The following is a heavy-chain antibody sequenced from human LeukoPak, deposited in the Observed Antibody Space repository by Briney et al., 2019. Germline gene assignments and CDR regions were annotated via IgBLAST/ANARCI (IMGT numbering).Heavy chain of an antibody. V-gene: IGHV3-48*01. Sequence: GGSLRLSCAASGFTFSDYSVNWVRQAPGKGLEWTSYISASSATIHYADSVKGRFSISRDNAKNSLYLQVNSLRAEDTAVYYCARDLNWGLDYWGQGTLVTVSS. CDR1: GFTFSDYS. CDR2: ISASSATI. CDR3: ARDLNWGLDY. D-gene: IGHD7-27*01. J-gene: IGHJ4*02.